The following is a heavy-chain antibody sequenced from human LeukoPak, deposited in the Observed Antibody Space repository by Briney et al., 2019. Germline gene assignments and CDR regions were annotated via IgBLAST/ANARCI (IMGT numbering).Heavy chain of an antibody. V-gene: IGHV1-46*01. CDR2: INPSGGST. Sequence: ASVKVSCKASGYTSTSYYMHWVRQAPGQGLEWMGIINPSGGSTSYAQKFQGRVTMTRDTSTSTVYMELSSLRSEDTAVYYCASEAIIVVVPAALVSYGMDVWGQGTTVTVSS. D-gene: IGHD2-2*01. CDR1: GYTSTSYY. J-gene: IGHJ6*02. CDR3: ASEAIIVVVPAALVSYGMDV.